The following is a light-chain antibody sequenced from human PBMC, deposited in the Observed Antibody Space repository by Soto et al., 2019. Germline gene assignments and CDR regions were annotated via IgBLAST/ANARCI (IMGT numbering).Light chain of an antibody. J-gene: IGLJ2*01. V-gene: IGLV2-14*01. Sequence: QSALTQPASVSGSPGQSITISCTGTSSDVGGYNYVSWYQQHPGKAPKLMIYDVSNRPSGVSNRYSDSKSGNTASLTISGLQAEDGADYYCNSYTTSSTPVVFGGGTKLTVL. CDR2: DVS. CDR3: NSYTTSSTPVV. CDR1: SSDVGGYNY.